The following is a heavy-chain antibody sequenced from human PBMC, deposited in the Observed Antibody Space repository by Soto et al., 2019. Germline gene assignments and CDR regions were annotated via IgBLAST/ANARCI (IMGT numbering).Heavy chain of an antibody. CDR2: IRGGASDK. CDR1: GFMFSAYW. CDR3: VREDWHRFDS. V-gene: IGHV3-7*01. Sequence: EVQLVESGGRLVQPGGSLRLSCAASGFMFSAYWMSWVRQDPGKGLEWVATIRGGASDKFYLESVKGRFTISRDDSKTPLYLQMNSLRDEDTGVYYCVREDWHRFDSWGQGTLVTVSS. D-gene: IGHD2-21*01. J-gene: IGHJ4*02.